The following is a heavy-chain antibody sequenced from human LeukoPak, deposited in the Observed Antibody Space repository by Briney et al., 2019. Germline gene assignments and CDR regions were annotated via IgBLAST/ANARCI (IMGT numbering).Heavy chain of an antibody. D-gene: IGHD3-22*01. J-gene: IGHJ4*02. CDR1: GFTFTSYW. CDR3: ARDQYYYVSRGYYYYFDY. CDR2: IKQDGSEK. V-gene: IGHV3-7*05. Sequence: QPGGSLRLSCAASGFTFTSYWMSWVRQAPGKGLEWVTNIKQDGSEKYYVDSVKGRFIISRDTTKNSLYLQMNRVRAEEQAVYLCARDQYYYVSRGYYYYFDYWGQGTLVTVSS.